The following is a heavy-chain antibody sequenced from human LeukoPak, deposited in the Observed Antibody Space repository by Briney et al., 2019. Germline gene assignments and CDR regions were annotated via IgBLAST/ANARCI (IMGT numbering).Heavy chain of an antibody. J-gene: IGHJ4*02. D-gene: IGHD3-9*01. CDR3: AKDGNDILTGYPFDY. CDR2: IRYDGSNK. V-gene: IGHV3-30*02. CDR1: GFTFSSYG. Sequence: PGGSLRLSCAASGFTFSSYGMHWVRQAPGKGLEWVAFIRYDGSNKYYADSVKGRFTISRDNSKNTLYLQMNSLRAEDTAVYYCAKDGNDILTGYPFDYWGQGTLVTVSS.